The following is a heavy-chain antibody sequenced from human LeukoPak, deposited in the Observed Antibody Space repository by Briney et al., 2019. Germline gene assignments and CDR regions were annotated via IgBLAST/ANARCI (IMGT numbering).Heavy chain of an antibody. Sequence: LGGSLRLSCAASGFTFSNYWMHWVRQDPGKGLVWVSYINPDGSNTNYADSVKGRFTISRDNSKNTLYLQMNSLRAEDTAVYYCARQVDYYDSSGYYYDAFDIWGQGTMVTVSS. CDR1: GFTFSNYW. CDR2: INPDGSNT. J-gene: IGHJ3*02. D-gene: IGHD3-22*01. V-gene: IGHV3-74*01. CDR3: ARQVDYYDSSGYYYDAFDI.